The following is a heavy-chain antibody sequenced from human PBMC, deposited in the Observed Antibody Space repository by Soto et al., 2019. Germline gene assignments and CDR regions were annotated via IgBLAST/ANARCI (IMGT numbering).Heavy chain of an antibody. J-gene: IGHJ4*02. D-gene: IGHD2-2*01. CDR2: ISGNGGST. Sequence: EVQLLDSGGGLVQPGGSLRLSCAASGFTFSNYAMSWVRQAPGKGLEWVSTISGNGGSTYYADSVNGRFTISRDNSKNMLFLQINSLRDDDSAVYYCAKRPASIITFDYWGQGTPVTVSS. CDR1: GFTFSNYA. V-gene: IGHV3-23*01. CDR3: AKRPASIITFDY.